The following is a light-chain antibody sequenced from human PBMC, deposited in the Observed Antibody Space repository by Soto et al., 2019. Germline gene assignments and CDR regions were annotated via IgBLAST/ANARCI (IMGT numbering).Light chain of an antibody. Sequence: DIQMTQSPSTLSASVGYRVTITCRASQSTSTWLAWYQHKPGKAPNLLIYKASSLESGVPSRFSGSGSGTEFTLTISRLQPDDVATYYCQQYGRSRTFGQGTKVEIK. J-gene: IGKJ1*01. CDR2: KAS. CDR1: QSTSTW. V-gene: IGKV1-5*03. CDR3: QQYGRSRT.